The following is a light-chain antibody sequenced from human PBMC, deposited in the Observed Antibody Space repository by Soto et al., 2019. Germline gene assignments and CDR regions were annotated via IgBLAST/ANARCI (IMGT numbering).Light chain of an antibody. CDR3: LQHNSYPRT. CDR2: GAS. V-gene: IGKV1-17*01. CDR1: QGIRND. Sequence: DIQMTQSPSSPSASVGERVTSTCRASQGIRNDLAWYQQKPGKAPKRLIYGASTLQSGVPSRFSGSGSETEFTLTISSLQPEDFATYYCLQHNSYPRTFGQGTKVDIK. J-gene: IGKJ1*01.